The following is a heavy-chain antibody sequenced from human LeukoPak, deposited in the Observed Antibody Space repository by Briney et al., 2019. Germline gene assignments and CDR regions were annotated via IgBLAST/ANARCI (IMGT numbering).Heavy chain of an antibody. D-gene: IGHD3-16*01. V-gene: IGHV3-23*01. CDR3: ARLGGKSY. Sequence: GGSLRLSCAVSGFTFSTYAMSWVRQAPGKGLEWVSAISGSGGSTYYADSVKGRFTISRDNSKNTLYLHMNSLRAEDTAVYYCARLGGKSYWGQGTLATVSS. CDR2: ISGSGGST. J-gene: IGHJ4*02. CDR1: GFTFSTYA.